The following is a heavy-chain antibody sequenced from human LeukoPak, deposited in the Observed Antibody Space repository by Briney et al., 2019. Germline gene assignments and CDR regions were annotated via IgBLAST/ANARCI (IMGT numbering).Heavy chain of an antibody. V-gene: IGHV4-59*12. J-gene: IGHJ4*02. D-gene: IGHD6-13*01. CDR1: GGSISSYY. CDR2: IYYSGST. Sequence: SETLSLTCTVSGGSISSYYWSWIRQPPGKGLEWIGYIYYSGSTNYNPSLKSRVTMSVDTSKNQFSLKLSSVTAADTAVYYCARDVVAAAGSFDYWGQGTQVTVSS. CDR3: ARDVVAAAGSFDY.